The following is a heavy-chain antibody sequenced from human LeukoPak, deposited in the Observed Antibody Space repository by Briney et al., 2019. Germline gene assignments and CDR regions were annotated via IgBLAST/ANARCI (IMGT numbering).Heavy chain of an antibody. CDR3: VLALNSNSFDF. Sequence: SETLSLTCSVSGDSISGFYWNWIRQSPEKGLEWIAVTHYSGTTNYNPSLKSRVTISIDTSRQQFFLKLSSVTAADTAVYYCVLALNSNSFDFWGQGTRVTVSS. J-gene: IGHJ4*02. CDR2: THYSGTT. CDR1: GDSISGFY. V-gene: IGHV4-59*12.